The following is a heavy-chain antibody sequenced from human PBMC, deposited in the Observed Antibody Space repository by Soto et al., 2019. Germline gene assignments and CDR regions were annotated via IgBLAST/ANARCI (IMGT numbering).Heavy chain of an antibody. Sequence: SETLSLTCTVSGGSISSSSYYWGWIRQPPGKGLEWIGSIYYSGSTYYNPSLKSRVTISVDTSKNQFSLKLSSVTAADTAVYYCARLDSSSRRRYYYYGMDVWGQGTTVTVSS. CDR3: ARLDSSSRRRYYYYGMDV. D-gene: IGHD6-13*01. J-gene: IGHJ6*02. V-gene: IGHV4-39*01. CDR1: GGSISSSSYY. CDR2: IYYSGST.